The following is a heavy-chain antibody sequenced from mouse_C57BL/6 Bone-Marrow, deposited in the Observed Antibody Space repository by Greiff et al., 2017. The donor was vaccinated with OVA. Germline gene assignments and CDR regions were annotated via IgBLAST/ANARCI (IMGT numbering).Heavy chain of an antibody. Sequence: VKLMESGPELVKPGASVKLSCKASGYTFTSYWMHWVKQRPIQGLEWIGNIDPSDSETHYNQKFKDKATLTVDKSSSTAYMQLSSLTSEDSAVYYCARRGYDYLFAYWGQGTLVTVSA. CDR1: GYTFTSYW. CDR3: ARRGYDYLFAY. J-gene: IGHJ3*01. D-gene: IGHD2-4*01. CDR2: IDPSDSET. V-gene: IGHV1-52*01.